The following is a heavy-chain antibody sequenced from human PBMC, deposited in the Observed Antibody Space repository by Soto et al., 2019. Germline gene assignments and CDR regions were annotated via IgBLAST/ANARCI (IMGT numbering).Heavy chain of an antibody. D-gene: IGHD2-15*01. V-gene: IGHV3-48*02. CDR1: GFTFRSFS. J-gene: IGHJ4*02. CDR2: ISGTDTA. CDR3: AKRSLSPYCDGGSCYSPCDY. Sequence: GSLRLSCVASGFTFRSFSLNWVRQAPGKGLEWVSYISGTDTAYYADSVKGRFTISRDSAKNSVYLHMTSVREEDTVIYYCAKRSLSPYCDGGSCYSPCDYWGQGTLVTVSS.